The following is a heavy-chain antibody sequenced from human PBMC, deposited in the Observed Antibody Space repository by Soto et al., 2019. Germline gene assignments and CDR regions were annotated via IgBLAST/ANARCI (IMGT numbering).Heavy chain of an antibody. V-gene: IGHV3-33*01. J-gene: IGHJ6*02. CDR1: GFTFSNYG. D-gene: IGHD1-26*01. CDR2: IWHDGNNK. CDR3: ASDIVGASDSYGLDV. Sequence: GGSLRLSCAASGFTFSNYGMHWVRQAPGKGLEWVAIIWHDGNNKYYADSVRGRFIISRDNSKNRLYLQMNSLRAEDTAVYYCASDIVGASDSYGLDVWGQGTPVTVSS.